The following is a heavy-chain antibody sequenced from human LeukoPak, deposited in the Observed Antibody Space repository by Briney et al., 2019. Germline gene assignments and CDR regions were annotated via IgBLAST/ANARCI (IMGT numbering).Heavy chain of an antibody. Sequence: GGSLRLSCAASGFTFSDYSMNWVRQAPGKGLEWISYVGTSSGNTKYADSVKGRFTISGDSAKNSVFLQMNSLRVEDTAVYYCARDHCYAFDNWGQGTLVTVSS. D-gene: IGHD2-15*01. J-gene: IGHJ4*02. V-gene: IGHV3-48*04. CDR2: VGTSSGNT. CDR1: GFTFSDYS. CDR3: ARDHCYAFDN.